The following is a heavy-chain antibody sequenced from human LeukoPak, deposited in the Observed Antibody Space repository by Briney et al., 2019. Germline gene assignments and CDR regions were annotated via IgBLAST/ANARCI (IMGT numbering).Heavy chain of an antibody. J-gene: IGHJ4*02. CDR1: GFTFSSYS. CDR3: ARDLLYSGSYYSPYYFDY. CDR2: ISSSSSYI. D-gene: IGHD1-26*01. V-gene: IGHV3-21*01. Sequence: GGSLRLSCAASGFTFSSYSMNWVRQAPGKGLEWVSSISSSSSYIYYADSVKGRVTISRDNAKNSLYLQMNSLRAEDTAVYYCARDLLYSGSYYSPYYFDYWGQGTLVTVSS.